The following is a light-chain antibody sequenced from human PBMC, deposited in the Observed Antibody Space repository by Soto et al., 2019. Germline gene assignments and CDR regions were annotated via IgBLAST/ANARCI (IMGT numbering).Light chain of an antibody. J-gene: IGKJ3*01. CDR3: QQYGSSPGFT. CDR2: ATS. Sequence: EIVLTQSPGTLSLSPGERATLSCRASQSVSSNYLNWYQQKPGQAPRLLIYATSSRATGIPDRFSGSGSGTDFTLTISRLEPEDFAVYYCQQYGSSPGFTFGPGTKVDIK. CDR1: QSVSSNY. V-gene: IGKV3-20*01.